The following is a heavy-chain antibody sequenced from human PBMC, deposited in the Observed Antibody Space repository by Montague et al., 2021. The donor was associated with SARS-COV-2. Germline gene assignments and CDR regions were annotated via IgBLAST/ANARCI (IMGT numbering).Heavy chain of an antibody. CDR3: ARHGKTRIAMIVVVIGYLGY. D-gene: IGHD3-22*01. V-gene: IGHV4-39*01. CDR2: IYYSGST. J-gene: IGHJ4*02. Sequence: SETLSLTCTVSGGSISSSSYYWGWIRQPPGKGLEWIGSIYYSGSTYYNPSLKSRVTISVDTSKNQFSLKLSSVTAADTAVYYCARHGKTRIAMIVVVIGYLGYGGQGTLVTVSS. CDR1: GGSISSSSYY.